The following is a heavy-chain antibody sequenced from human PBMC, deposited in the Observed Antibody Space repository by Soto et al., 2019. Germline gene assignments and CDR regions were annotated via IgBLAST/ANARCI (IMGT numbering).Heavy chain of an antibody. CDR1: GGSFSDYF. CDR3: AGREFASSSFHYYYYAVDV. CDR2: INHSGST. V-gene: IGHV4-34*01. J-gene: IGHJ6*02. Sequence: SETLSLTCAVYGGSFSDYFWTWIRQPPGKGLEWIGEINHSGSTNFNPSLKSRVAISADTSRNQFSLGVTSVTAADTAVYYCAGREFASSSFHYYYYAVDVWGQGTTVTVSS. D-gene: IGHD6-6*01.